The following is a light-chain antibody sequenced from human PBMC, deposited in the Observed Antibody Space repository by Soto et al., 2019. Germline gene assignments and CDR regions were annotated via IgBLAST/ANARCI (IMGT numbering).Light chain of an antibody. CDR3: SSYTTSSTHV. V-gene: IGLV2-14*03. Sequence: QSVLTQPASVSGSPGQSITISCTGTSRDVGYYNYVSWFQQHPGKAPRLVISDVTNRPSGVSNRFSGSKSGNTASLTISGLQAEDEAHYYCSSYTTSSTHVFXTGTKVTVL. CDR2: DVT. J-gene: IGLJ1*01. CDR1: SRDVGYYNY.